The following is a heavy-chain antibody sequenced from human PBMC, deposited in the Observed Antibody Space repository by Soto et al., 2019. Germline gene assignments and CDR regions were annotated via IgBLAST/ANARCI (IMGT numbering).Heavy chain of an antibody. D-gene: IGHD1-26*01. J-gene: IGHJ4*02. CDR1: GGSISSGDYY. CDR3: ASSKGGSYFDY. Sequence: QVQLQESGPGLVKPSQTLSLTCTVSGGSISSGDYYWSWIRQPPGKGLEWIGYIYYSGSTYYNPSLKXRXTXSXXTSKHQFSLKLSSVTAADTAVYYCASSKGGSYFDYWGQGTLVTVSS. CDR2: IYYSGST. V-gene: IGHV4-30-4*01.